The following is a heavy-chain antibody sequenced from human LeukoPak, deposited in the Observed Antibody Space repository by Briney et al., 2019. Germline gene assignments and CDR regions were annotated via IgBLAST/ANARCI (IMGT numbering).Heavy chain of an antibody. V-gene: IGHV1-2*02. CDR1: GYTFTGYY. Sequence: ASVKVSCKASGYTFTGYYMHWVRQAPGQGLEWMGWINPNSGGTNYAQKLQGRVTMTRDTSISTAYMELSRLRSDDTAVYYCARDLTLIYSYRDYWGQGTLVTVSS. CDR3: ARDLTLIYSYRDY. D-gene: IGHD5-18*01. CDR2: INPNSGGT. J-gene: IGHJ4*02.